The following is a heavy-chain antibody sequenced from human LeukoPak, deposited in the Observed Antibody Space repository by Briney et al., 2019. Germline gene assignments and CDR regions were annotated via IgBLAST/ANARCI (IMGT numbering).Heavy chain of an antibody. CDR3: ARRQGCSSTSCPPDY. CDR2: IYPGDSDT. CDR1: GYSFTTYW. Sequence: GESLKISCRGSGYSFTTYWIGWVRQMPGKGLEWMGAIYPGDSDTSYTPSFQGQVTMSADKSINTAYLQWSSLKASDTAMYYCARRQGCSSTSCPPDYWGQGTLVTVSP. J-gene: IGHJ4*02. D-gene: IGHD2-2*01. V-gene: IGHV5-51*01.